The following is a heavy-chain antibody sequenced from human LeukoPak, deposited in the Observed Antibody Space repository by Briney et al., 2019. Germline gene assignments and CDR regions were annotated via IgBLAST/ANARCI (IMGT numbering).Heavy chain of an antibody. CDR2: INSDGTSS. V-gene: IGHV3-74*01. Sequence: PGGSLRLSCAASGFTFSSYWMHWVRQAPGKGLVWVSLINSDGTSSTYADSVKGRFTISRDNAKNTLYLQMNSLRAEDTAAYYCARAAFNTRAHSIFWGQGTMVTVSS. J-gene: IGHJ3*01. D-gene: IGHD2/OR15-2a*01. CDR1: GFTFSSYW. CDR3: ARAAFNTRAHSIF.